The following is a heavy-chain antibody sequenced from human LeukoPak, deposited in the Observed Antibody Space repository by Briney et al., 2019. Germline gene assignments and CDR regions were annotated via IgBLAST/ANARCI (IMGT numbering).Heavy chain of an antibody. D-gene: IGHD3-9*01. CDR3: ARDREAYYDIWTGQIGTAYFDY. CDR2: ISRNGGST. J-gene: IGHJ4*02. V-gene: IGHV3-64*01. CDR1: GFTFSSYA. Sequence: SGGSLRLSCAASGFTFSSYAMHWVRQAPGKGLEYVSTISRNGGSTYYANSVKGRFTISRDNSKNTLYLQMGSLRAEDMAVYYCARDREAYYDIWTGQIGTAYFDYWGQGTLVSVSS.